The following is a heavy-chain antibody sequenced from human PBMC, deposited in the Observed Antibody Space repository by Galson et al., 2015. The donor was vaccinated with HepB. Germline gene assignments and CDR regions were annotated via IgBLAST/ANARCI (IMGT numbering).Heavy chain of an antibody. CDR1: GVTFSAYA. Sequence: VKVSCKASGVTFSAYAISWLRQAPGQGLEWMGGITPLFGSANYAQKLQGRVTITADESTSTTYMELSSLRSEDTALYYCARQYDTSGYYAYWGQGTLVTVSS. J-gene: IGHJ4*02. V-gene: IGHV1-69*13. D-gene: IGHD3-22*01. CDR3: ARQYDTSGYYAY. CDR2: ITPLFGSA.